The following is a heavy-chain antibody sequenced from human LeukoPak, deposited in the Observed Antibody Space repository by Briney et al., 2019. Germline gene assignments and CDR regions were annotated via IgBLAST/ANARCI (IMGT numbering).Heavy chain of an antibody. J-gene: IGHJ4*02. Sequence: SVKVSCKASGGTFSSYAISWVRQAPGQGLEWMGRIIPILGIANYAQKFQGRVTITADTSTSTPYMELSSLRSEDTAVYYCARGLPITMLVGPWGQGTLVTVSS. CDR2: IIPILGIA. D-gene: IGHD3-22*01. CDR3: ARGLPITMLVGP. CDR1: GGTFSSYA. V-gene: IGHV1-69*04.